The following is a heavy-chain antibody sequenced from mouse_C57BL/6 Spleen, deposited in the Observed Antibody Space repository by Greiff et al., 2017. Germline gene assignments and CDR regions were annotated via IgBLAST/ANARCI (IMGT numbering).Heavy chain of an antibody. D-gene: IGHD1-1*01. J-gene: IGHJ3*01. V-gene: IGHV14-4*01. CDR1: GFNIKDDY. CDR2: IDPENGDT. CDR3: TTNPDFGSTPWFAY. Sequence: VQLKQSGAELVRPGASVKLSCTASGFNIKDDYTHWVKQRPEQGLEWIGWIDPENGDTEYASKFQGKATITADTSSNTAYLQLSSLTSEDTAVYYCTTNPDFGSTPWFAYWGQGTLVTVSA.